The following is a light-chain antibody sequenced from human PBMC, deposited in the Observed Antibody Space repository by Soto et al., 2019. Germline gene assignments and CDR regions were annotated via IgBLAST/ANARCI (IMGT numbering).Light chain of an antibody. Sequence: QSALTQPPSASGTPGQRVTISCSGDSSSIERNTVSWYQQLPGMAPKLLIYLNSRRPSGVPDRFSGSKSGTSASLAISGLQSEDEGHYYCSVWDVGVTGPVFGGGTQLTVL. J-gene: IGLJ2*01. V-gene: IGLV1-44*01. CDR3: SVWDVGVTGPV. CDR2: LNS. CDR1: SSSIERNT.